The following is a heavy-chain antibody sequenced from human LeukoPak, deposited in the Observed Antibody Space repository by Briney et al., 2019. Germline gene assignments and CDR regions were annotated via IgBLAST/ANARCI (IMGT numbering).Heavy chain of an antibody. CDR1: DDSITMYY. J-gene: IGHJ6*03. D-gene: IGHD1-1*01. Sequence: SETLSLTCSVSDDSITMYYWTWIRQPPGKGLEWLGYVDHTGSTNFNPSLNGRVSISRDTTKNLFSLRLRSVTAADTAVYFCARGRVSSSTWYSTYYYYFYMDVWGKGTTVTVSS. V-gene: IGHV4-59*01. CDR2: VDHTGST. CDR3: ARGRVSSSTWYSTYYYYFYMDV.